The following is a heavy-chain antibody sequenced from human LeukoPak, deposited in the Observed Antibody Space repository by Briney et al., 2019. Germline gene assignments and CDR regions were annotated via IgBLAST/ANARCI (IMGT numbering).Heavy chain of an antibody. CDR1: GFTFRTYW. J-gene: IGHJ4*02. V-gene: IGHV3-7*01. CDR3: ARDTLGEGEDANYAVYYFDY. Sequence: PGGSLRLSCAASGFTFRTYWMSWARQAPGKGLEWVANIKQDGNEKYYVDSVKGRFTISRDNAKNSLDLQMNSLRAEDTAVYYCARDTLGEGEDANYAVYYFDYWGQGTPVTVSS. CDR2: IKQDGNEK. D-gene: IGHD4/OR15-4a*01.